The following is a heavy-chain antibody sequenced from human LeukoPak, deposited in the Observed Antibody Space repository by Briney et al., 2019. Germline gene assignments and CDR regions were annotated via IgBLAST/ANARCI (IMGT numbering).Heavy chain of an antibody. V-gene: IGHV1-2*02. CDR2: INPKNGDT. D-gene: IGHD5-18*01. CDR1: GYTSIDYY. J-gene: IGHJ4*02. CDR3: ARAGTDMLLDD. Sequence: ASVSASPTASGYTSIDYYLHWVREAPGQGLEEMGWINPKNGDTNYVQKFQGRVSMTRDTSISTAYMELNRLKSDDTAVYYCARAGTDMLLDDWGRGTLVTVSS.